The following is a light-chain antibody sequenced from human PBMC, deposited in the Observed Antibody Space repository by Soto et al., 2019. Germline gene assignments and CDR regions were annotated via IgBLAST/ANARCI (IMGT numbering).Light chain of an antibody. CDR3: QTWGAGIVV. Sequence: QSVLTQSPSASASLGASVKLTCTLSSGHSSYAIAWHQQQPEKGPRYLMKVNSDGSHSKGDGIPDRFSGSSSGAERYLTISSLQSEDEADSYCQTWGAGIVVFGGGTKLTVL. CDR2: VNSDGSH. J-gene: IGLJ2*01. V-gene: IGLV4-69*01. CDR1: SGHSSYA.